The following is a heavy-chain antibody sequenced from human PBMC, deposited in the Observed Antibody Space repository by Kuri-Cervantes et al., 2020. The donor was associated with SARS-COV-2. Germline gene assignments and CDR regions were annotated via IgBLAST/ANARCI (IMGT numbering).Heavy chain of an antibody. D-gene: IGHD1-26*01. CDR2: INHSGST. Sequence: SETLSLTCAVYGGSFSGYYWSWIRQPPGKGLEWIGEINHSGSTNYNPSLKSRVTISVDTSKNQFSLKLNSVTAADTAVYYCAREGIVGPAYYFDYWGQGTLVTVSS. CDR1: GGSFSGYY. J-gene: IGHJ4*02. V-gene: IGHV4-34*01. CDR3: AREGIVGPAYYFDY.